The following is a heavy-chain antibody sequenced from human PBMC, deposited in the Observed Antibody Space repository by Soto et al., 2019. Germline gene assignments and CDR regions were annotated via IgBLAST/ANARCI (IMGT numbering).Heavy chain of an antibody. CDR1: GFTFSYYA. J-gene: IGHJ4*02. CDR2: ISNDGSNK. V-gene: IGHV3-30*04. D-gene: IGHD2-15*01. Sequence: GGSLRLSCAASGFTFSYYALHWVRQAPGKGLEWVAYISNDGSNKLYTDSVKGRFTISRDNSKNTLYLEMNSLRVEDTAVYYCARAGGGYLDYWGQGSLVTVSS. CDR3: ARAGGGYLDY.